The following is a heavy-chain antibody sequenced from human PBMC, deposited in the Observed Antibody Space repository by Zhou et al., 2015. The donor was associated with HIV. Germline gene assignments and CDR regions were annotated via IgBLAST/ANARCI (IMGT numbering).Heavy chain of an antibody. CDR2: ISAYNANT. V-gene: IGHV1-18*01. Sequence: QVHLVQSGAEVKKPGASVKVSCKASGYTFTTYGISWVRQAPGQGLEWMGWISAYNANTNYAQKFQGRVTVTTDTSTSTAYMELRSLRSDDTAVYYCARCSWNYQRQLYALDVWGQGTTVTASS. CDR1: GYTFTTYG. J-gene: IGHJ6*02. D-gene: IGHD1-7*01. CDR3: ARCSWNYQRQLYALDV.